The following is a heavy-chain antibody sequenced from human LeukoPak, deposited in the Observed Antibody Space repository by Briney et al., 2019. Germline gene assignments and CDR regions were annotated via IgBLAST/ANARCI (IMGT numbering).Heavy chain of an antibody. CDR1: GFTFSSDG. J-gene: IGHJ4*02. D-gene: IGHD2-21*01. CDR3: AKDGEVYCGGDCLIGDY. CDR2: IWFDGSNK. Sequence: GGSLRLSCAASGFTFSSDGMHWVRQAPGKGLEWVAFIWFDGSNKYYGDSVTGRFTISRDNSKNTLYLQMNSLRPEDTAVYYCAKDGEVYCGGDCLIGDYWGQGTLVTVSS. V-gene: IGHV3-30*02.